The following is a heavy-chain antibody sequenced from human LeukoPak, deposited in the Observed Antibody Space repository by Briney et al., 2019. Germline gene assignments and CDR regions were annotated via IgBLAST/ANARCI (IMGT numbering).Heavy chain of an antibody. CDR3: ARDPRTMVRGVVDDY. Sequence: ASVKVSCKASGYTFTGYFLHWVRQAPGQGLEWMGWINPNSGGTNYAQKFQGRVTMTRDTSISTAYMELSRLRSDDTAVYYCARDPRTMVRGVVDDYWGQGTLVTVSS. V-gene: IGHV1-2*02. D-gene: IGHD3-10*01. CDR2: INPNSGGT. CDR1: GYTFTGYF. J-gene: IGHJ4*02.